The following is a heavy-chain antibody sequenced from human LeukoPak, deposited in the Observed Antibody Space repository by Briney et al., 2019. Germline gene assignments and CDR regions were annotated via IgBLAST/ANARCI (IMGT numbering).Heavy chain of an antibody. Sequence: GKGRFTISRDNAKNSLYLQMNSLRAEDTAVYYCARDKGYCSSTSYYEREHNWFDPWGQGTLVTVSS. CDR3: ARDKGYCSSTSYYEREHNWFDP. D-gene: IGHD2-2*01. J-gene: IGHJ5*02. V-gene: IGHV3-21*01.